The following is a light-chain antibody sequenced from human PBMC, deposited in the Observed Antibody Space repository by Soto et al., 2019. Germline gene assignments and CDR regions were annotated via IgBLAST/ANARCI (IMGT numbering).Light chain of an antibody. J-gene: IGLJ1*01. CDR1: SSNIGAGYE. CDR3: QSYDSSLSGYV. CDR2: ENN. Sequence: QSVLTQPPSVSEAPGQRVTISCTGSSSNIGAGYEAHWYQQVPGTAPKLLIYENNNRPSGVPDRFSGSKSGTSASLAITGLHAEDEAEYYCQSYDSSLSGYVFGTGTNLTVL. V-gene: IGLV1-40*01.